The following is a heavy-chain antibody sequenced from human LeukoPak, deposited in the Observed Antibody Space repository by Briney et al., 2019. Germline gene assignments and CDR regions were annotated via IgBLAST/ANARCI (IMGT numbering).Heavy chain of an antibody. Sequence: GGSLSLSCAASGITLTYDWMSWVRQAPGKGLEWVGRIKRKTDGETTDYAAPVKGQFTVSRDDSKNMVALQMNSLKTEDTAVYYCTKERYCASTTCPGAFDLWGQGTMVTVSS. CDR2: IKRKTDGETT. D-gene: IGHD2-2*01. V-gene: IGHV3-15*01. CDR1: GITLTYDW. J-gene: IGHJ3*01. CDR3: TKERYCASTTCPGAFDL.